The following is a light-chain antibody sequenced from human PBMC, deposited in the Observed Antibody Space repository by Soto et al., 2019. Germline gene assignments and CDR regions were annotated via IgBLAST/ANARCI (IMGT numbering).Light chain of an antibody. J-gene: IGLJ3*02. V-gene: IGLV3-21*02. CDR2: DST. CDR3: QVRESRRVHVV. CDR1: NIGTKS. Sequence: SYELTQPPSVSVAPGQTAKITCGGDNIGTKSVHWYQQRPGQAPVLVLYDSTDRPSGIPDRFSGSSSGNTATLAITGVEAEDEADYSCQVRESRRVHVVFGGGTKVTVL.